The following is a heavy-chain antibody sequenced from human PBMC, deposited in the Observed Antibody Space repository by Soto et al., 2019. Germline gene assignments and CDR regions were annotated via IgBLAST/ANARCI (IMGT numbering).Heavy chain of an antibody. CDR2: INPNIGTA. J-gene: IGHJ4*02. CDR3: ARARWELLLGDY. D-gene: IGHD1-26*01. V-gene: IGHV1-69*13. Sequence: SVKVSCKASGYTFTGYYMHWVRQAPGQGLEWMGGINPNIGTANYAQKFQGRVTITADESTSTAYMELSSLRSEDTAVYFCARARWELLLGDYWGQGTLVTVSS. CDR1: GYTFTGYY.